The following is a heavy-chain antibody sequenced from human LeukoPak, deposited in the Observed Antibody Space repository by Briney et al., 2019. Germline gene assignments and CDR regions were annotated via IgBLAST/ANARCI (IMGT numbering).Heavy chain of an antibody. CDR2: ISYSGST. Sequence: SETLSLTCTVSGASISSTSYYWGWIRQPPGMGLEWIGSISYSGSTYYNPSLKSRVTISIDTSRKQFSLNLRSVTDADTAVYYCARLRYSGSYSLSDYWSQGTLVTVSS. CDR3: ARLRYSGSYSLSDY. D-gene: IGHD1-26*01. J-gene: IGHJ4*02. V-gene: IGHV4-39*01. CDR1: GASISSTSYY.